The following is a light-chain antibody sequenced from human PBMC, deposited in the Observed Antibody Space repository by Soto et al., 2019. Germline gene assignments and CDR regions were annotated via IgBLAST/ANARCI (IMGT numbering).Light chain of an antibody. J-gene: IGKJ1*01. CDR3: QQYGSSPPWT. Sequence: EIVLTQSPGTLSLSPGERATLSCMASQSVSSSYLAWYQQKPGQAPRLLIYGASNRATGIPDRFSGSGSGTDFTLTISRLEPEDFAVYYCQQYGSSPPWTFGQGTKVDNK. CDR2: GAS. CDR1: QSVSSSY. V-gene: IGKV3-20*01.